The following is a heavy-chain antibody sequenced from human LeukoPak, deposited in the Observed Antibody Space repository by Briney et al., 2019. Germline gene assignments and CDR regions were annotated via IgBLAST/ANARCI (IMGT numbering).Heavy chain of an antibody. CDR2: ISLNSGSI. CDR3: ARDAKRYYYDSSGLDY. Sequence: PGGSLRLSCAASGFTFDDYAMHWVRQAPGKGLEWVSGISLNSGSIGYADSVKGRFTISRDNAKNSLYLQMNSLRAEDTAVYYCARDAKRYYYDSSGLDYWGQGTLVTVSS. D-gene: IGHD3-22*01. CDR1: GFTFDDYA. V-gene: IGHV3-9*01. J-gene: IGHJ4*02.